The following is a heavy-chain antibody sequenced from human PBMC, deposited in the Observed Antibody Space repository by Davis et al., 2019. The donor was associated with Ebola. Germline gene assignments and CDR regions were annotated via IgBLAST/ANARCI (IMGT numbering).Heavy chain of an antibody. V-gene: IGHV3-74*01. CDR1: GFTFSSYW. CDR3: ARGGGSTSWAPFDY. CDR2: INSDGSST. Sequence: GSLRLSCAASGFTFSSYWMHWVRQAPGKGLVWVSRINSDGSSTSYADSVKGRFTISRDNAKNTLYLQMNSLRAEDTAVYYCARGGGSTSWAPFDYWGQGTLVTVSS. D-gene: IGHD2-2*01. J-gene: IGHJ4*02.